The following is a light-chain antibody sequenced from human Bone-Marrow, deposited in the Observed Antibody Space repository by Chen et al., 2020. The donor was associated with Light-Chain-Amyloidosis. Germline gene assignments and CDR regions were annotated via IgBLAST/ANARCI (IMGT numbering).Light chain of an antibody. J-gene: IGLJ1*01. Sequence: SALTQPASVSGSLGQSITISCNGTSSDVGGYNYVSWYQHHPGKAPKLMIYDASNRPSGVSNRFSGSKSGNTASLTISGRLAEDEADYYCSSYTTSSTLVFGTGTKVTVL. CDR1: SSDVGGYNY. CDR3: SSYTTSSTLV. V-gene: IGLV2-14*03. CDR2: DAS.